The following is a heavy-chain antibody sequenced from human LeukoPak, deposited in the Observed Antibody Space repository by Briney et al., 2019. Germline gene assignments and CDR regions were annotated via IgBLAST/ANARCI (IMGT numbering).Heavy chain of an antibody. J-gene: IGHJ5*02. V-gene: IGHV4-38-2*01. Sequence: GSLRLSCAASGFTFSSYGMHWVRQAPGKGLEWLGSVSHSGITYYNSSLNSRVTISVDTSKNQFSLKVNSVTAADTAVYYCARLVIPWGQGILVTVSS. CDR3: ARLVIP. D-gene: IGHD3-10*01. CDR2: VSHSGIT. CDR1: GFTFSSYG.